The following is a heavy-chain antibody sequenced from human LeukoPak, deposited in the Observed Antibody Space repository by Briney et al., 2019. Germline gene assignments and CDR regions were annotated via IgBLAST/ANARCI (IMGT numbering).Heavy chain of an antibody. J-gene: IGHJ4*02. CDR2: IYYSGST. D-gene: IGHD3-10*01. V-gene: IGHV4-31*03. CDR3: ASATMVRGIDY. CDR1: GGSISSGGYY. Sequence: SETLSLTCTVSGGSISSGGYYWSWIRPHPGKGLEWIGYIYYSGSTYYNPSLKSRVTISVDTSKNQFSLKLSSVTAADTAVYYCASATMVRGIDYWGQGNLVTVSS.